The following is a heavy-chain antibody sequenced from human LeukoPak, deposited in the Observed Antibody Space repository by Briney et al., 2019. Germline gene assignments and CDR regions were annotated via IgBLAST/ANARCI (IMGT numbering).Heavy chain of an antibody. Sequence: GGSLRLSCAASEFTFSSYAMHWVRQAPGKGLEWVAVISYDGSNKYYADSVKGRFTISRDNSKNTLYLQMNSLRAEDTAVYYCARGWDRDCTSTSCYIAYNWGQGTLVSVSS. J-gene: IGHJ4*02. CDR3: ARGWDRDCTSTSCYIAYN. CDR2: ISYDGSNK. D-gene: IGHD2-2*02. V-gene: IGHV3-30-3*01. CDR1: EFTFSSYA.